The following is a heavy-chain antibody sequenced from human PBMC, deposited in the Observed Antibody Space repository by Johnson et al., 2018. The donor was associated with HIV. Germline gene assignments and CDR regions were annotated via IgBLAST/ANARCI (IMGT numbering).Heavy chain of an antibody. J-gene: IGHJ3*02. D-gene: IGHD1-26*01. CDR1: GFTFSSYA. CDR2: FYSGGCT. Sequence: VQLVESGGGLVQPGGSLRLSCAASGFTFSSYAMSWVRQAPGQGLEWVSVFYSGGCTGYADSVKGRFTISRDNSKNTLYLQMNSLRAEDTAVYFCARAGYYVGAFDIWGQGTMVTVSS. CDR3: ARAGYYVGAFDI. V-gene: IGHV3-23*03.